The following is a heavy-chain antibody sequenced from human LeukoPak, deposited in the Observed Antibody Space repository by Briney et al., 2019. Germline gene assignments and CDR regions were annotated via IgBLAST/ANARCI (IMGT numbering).Heavy chain of an antibody. CDR2: ISADVSFT. D-gene: IGHD1-1*01. J-gene: IGHJ3*02. Sequence: PGGSLRLSCAASGFTFSSYWMHWVRQAPGKGLVWVTRISADVSFTLYADSVKGRFTISRDNAKNTLYLQMNSLRAEDTAVYYCATANSGPDIWGQGTTVTVSS. CDR1: GFTFSSYW. CDR3: ATANSGPDI. V-gene: IGHV3-74*01.